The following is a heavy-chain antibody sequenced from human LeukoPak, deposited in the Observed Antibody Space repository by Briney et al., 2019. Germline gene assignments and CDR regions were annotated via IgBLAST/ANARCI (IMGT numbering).Heavy chain of an antibody. Sequence: PGGSLRLSCAASGFTLSSYTMSWVRQAPGKGLQWVSSISGSGDSTYYADSVKGRFSISRDNSKNTLYLQMNSLRAEDTAVYYCAKDLEQPMGYYGSQGPYYFGSWGQGALVTVSS. CDR1: GFTLSSYT. J-gene: IGHJ4*02. CDR3: AKDLEQPMGYYGSQGPYYFGS. D-gene: IGHD3-10*01. CDR2: ISGSGDST. V-gene: IGHV3-23*01.